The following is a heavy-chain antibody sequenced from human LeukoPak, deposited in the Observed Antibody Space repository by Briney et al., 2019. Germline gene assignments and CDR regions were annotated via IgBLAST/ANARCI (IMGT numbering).Heavy chain of an antibody. CDR2: ISSDSSYI. J-gene: IGHJ4*02. D-gene: IGHD3-10*01. Sequence: GGSLRLSCAASGFTFSSYSMNWVRQAPGKGLQWVSSISSDSSYIYYADSLKGRFTISRDNSKNTLYLQMNSLRAEDTAVYYCAKKLFTGMGYYFDSWGQGTLVTVSS. CDR3: AKKLFTGMGYYFDS. CDR1: GFTFSSYS. V-gene: IGHV3-21*04.